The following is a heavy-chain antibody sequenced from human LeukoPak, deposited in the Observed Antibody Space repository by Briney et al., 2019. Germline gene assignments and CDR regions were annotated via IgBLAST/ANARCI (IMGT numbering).Heavy chain of an antibody. J-gene: IGHJ5*02. V-gene: IGHV3-7*01. D-gene: IGHD3-3*01. CDR1: GFTLSSYW. CDR3: AREEVLRFLEWLFPPYNWFDP. Sequence: PGGSLRLSSAPSGFTLSSYWMSWVRQAPGKGLEWVANIKQDGSEKYYVDSVKGRFTISRDNAKNSLYLQMNSLRAEDTAVYYCAREEVLRFLEWLFPPYNWFDPWGQGTLVTVSS. CDR2: IKQDGSEK.